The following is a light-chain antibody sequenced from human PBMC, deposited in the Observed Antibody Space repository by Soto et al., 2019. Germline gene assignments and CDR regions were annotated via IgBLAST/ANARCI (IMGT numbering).Light chain of an antibody. CDR1: SSNIGSNY. Sequence: QSVLTQPPSASGTPGQRVTISCSGSSSNIGSNYVYWYQQLPGTAPKLLIYRNNQRPSGVPDRFSGSKSGTSASLAISGLRSVDEAVYYCAAWVDSLSASYVVFGGGTQLTVL. J-gene: IGLJ2*01. CDR2: RNN. CDR3: AAWVDSLSASYVV. V-gene: IGLV1-47*01.